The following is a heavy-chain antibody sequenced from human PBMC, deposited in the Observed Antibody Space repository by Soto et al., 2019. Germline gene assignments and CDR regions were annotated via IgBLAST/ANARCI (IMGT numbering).Heavy chain of an antibody. CDR1: GYSFTKYA. Sequence: GASVKVSCKASGYSFTKYARQWVRQAPGQRLEWMGWINTGNGNTIYSEKFQGRVTITRDTSASTAYMELSSLTSEDTAVYYCSRDEDYWGQGTLXTVSS. CDR2: INTGNGNT. CDR3: SRDEDY. J-gene: IGHJ4*02. V-gene: IGHV1-3*04.